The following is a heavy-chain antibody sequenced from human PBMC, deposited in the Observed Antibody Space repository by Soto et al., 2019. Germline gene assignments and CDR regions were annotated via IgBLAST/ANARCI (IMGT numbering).Heavy chain of an antibody. CDR2: ISYDGSNK. CDR3: AGGRVVGALAPVGVW. J-gene: IGHJ4*02. V-gene: IGHV3-30-3*01. D-gene: IGHD2-15*01. CDR1: GFTFSSYA. Sequence: QVQLVESGGGVVQPGRSLRLSCAASGFTFSSYAMHWVRQAPGKGLEWVAVISYDGSNKYYADSVKGRFTISRDNSKNALYLQMHVLRAEVPGVYYCAGGRVVGALAPVGVWWGQGALVTVSS.